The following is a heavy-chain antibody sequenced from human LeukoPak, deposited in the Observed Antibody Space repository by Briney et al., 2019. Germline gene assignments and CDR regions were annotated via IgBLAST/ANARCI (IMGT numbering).Heavy chain of an antibody. J-gene: IGHJ4*02. CDR2: IKQDGSEM. CDR1: GFTLSSYW. Sequence: PGGSLRLSCAASGFTLSSYWMSWVRQAPGKGLEWVANIKQDGSEMNYVDSVKGRFTISRDNAKNSMLLQMNSLRAEDTAVYYCARADYGGNLFFDYWGQGALVTVSS. V-gene: IGHV3-7*04. CDR3: ARADYGGNLFFDY. D-gene: IGHD4-23*01.